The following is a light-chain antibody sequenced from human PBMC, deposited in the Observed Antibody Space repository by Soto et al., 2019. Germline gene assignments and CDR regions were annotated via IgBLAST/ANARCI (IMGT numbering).Light chain of an antibody. V-gene: IGKV3-15*01. Sequence: ELVLTQSPATLSVSPRERATLSCTASQSVSSTLAWYQQKPGQAPRLLIYGASTRATGIPARFSGSGSGTDFTLTISCLQSEDFAVDDCQQYNNWSRTFGHGNKVYSK. CDR3: QQYNNWSRT. CDR1: QSVSST. CDR2: GAS. J-gene: IGKJ1*01.